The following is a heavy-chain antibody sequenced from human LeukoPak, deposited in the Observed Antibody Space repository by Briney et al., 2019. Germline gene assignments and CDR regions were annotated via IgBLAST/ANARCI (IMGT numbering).Heavy chain of an antibody. CDR1: GFTVSSNY. J-gene: IGHJ4*02. V-gene: IGHV3-66*01. CDR3: ARGGYYDSSGYYSYCFDY. D-gene: IGHD3-22*01. Sequence: PGGFLRLSCAASGFTVSSNYMSWVRQAPGKGLEWVSVIYSGGSTYYADSVKGRFTISRDNSKNTLYLQMNSLRAEDTAVYYCARGGYYDSSGYYSYCFDYWGQGTLVTVSS. CDR2: IYSGGST.